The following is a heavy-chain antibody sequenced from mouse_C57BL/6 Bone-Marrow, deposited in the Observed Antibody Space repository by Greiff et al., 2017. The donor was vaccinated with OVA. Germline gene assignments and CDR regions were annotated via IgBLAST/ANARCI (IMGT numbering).Heavy chain of an antibody. J-gene: IGHJ4*01. V-gene: IGHV5-15*01. D-gene: IGHD2-3*01. CDR1: GFTFSDYG. Sequence: EVKLVESGGGLVQPGGSLKLSCAASGFTFSDYGMAWVRQAPRKGPEWVAFISNLAYSIYYADTVTGRFTISRENAKNTLYLEMSSLRSEDTAMYYCARRWLLPPYAMDYWGQGTSVTVSS. CDR2: ISNLAYSI. CDR3: ARRWLLPPYAMDY.